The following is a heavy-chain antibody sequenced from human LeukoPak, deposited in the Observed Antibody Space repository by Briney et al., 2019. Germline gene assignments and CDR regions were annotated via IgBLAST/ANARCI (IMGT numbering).Heavy chain of an antibody. CDR2: TYSGGST. D-gene: IGHD2-2*02. CDR3: ARARINYCSSTSCYRGWSYYFDY. J-gene: IGHJ4*02. V-gene: IGHV3-66*01. CDR1: GFTVSSNY. Sequence: GGSLRLSCAASGFTVSSNYMSWVRQAPGKGLEWVSVTYSGGSTYYADSVKGRFTISRDNSKNTLYLQMNSLRAEDTAVYYCARARINYCSSTSCYRGWSYYFDYWGQGTLVTVSS.